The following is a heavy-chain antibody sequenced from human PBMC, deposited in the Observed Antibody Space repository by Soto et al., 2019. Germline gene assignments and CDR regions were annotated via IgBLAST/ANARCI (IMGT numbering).Heavy chain of an antibody. Sequence: QVQLQESGPRLVEASQTLSLTCTVSNASITSSGYYWSWVRQPPGKRLEWIGYIYHSGSTFYSPSRQSRLTMSVDTSMNQFSLTLRSVTAADTAVYHCARMSGTYYVPDYWGQGTLVSVSS. D-gene: IGHD1-26*01. CDR3: ARMSGTYYVPDY. V-gene: IGHV4-31*03. CDR1: NASITSSGYY. J-gene: IGHJ4*02. CDR2: IYHSGST.